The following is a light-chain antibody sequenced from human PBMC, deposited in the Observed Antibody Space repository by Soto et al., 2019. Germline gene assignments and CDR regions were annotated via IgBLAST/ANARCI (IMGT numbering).Light chain of an antibody. CDR3: SSDTSSSSVV. CDR1: SSDVGGYNY. V-gene: IGLV2-14*01. Sequence: QSALTQPASVSGSPGQSITISCTGTSSDVGGYNYVSWYQLHPGKAPKLMIYDVSNRPSGVSNRFSGSKSGNTASLTISGLQAEDEADYYCSSDTSSSSVVFGGGTKLTVL. J-gene: IGLJ2*01. CDR2: DVS.